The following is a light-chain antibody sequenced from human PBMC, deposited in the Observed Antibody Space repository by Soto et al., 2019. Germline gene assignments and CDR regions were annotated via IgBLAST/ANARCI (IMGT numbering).Light chain of an antibody. CDR2: EVS. J-gene: IGLJ3*02. V-gene: IGLV2-23*02. CDR1: NSDVGSYNL. Sequence: QSALTQPASVSGSPGQSITISCTGTNSDVGSYNLVSWYQHHPGKAPKLMIYEVSRRPSGVSNRFSGSKSGNTASLTISGLQAEDEADYFCCSYAGSSDAHWVFGGGTKLTVL. CDR3: CSYAGSSDAHWV.